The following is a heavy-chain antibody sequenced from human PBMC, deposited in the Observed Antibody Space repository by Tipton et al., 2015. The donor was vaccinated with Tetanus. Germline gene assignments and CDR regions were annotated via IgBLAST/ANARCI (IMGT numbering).Heavy chain of an antibody. CDR1: GYTFTRYW. J-gene: IGHJ4*02. CDR2: INQDGTES. CDR3: ARDGGYYYGDYASFDY. D-gene: IGHD4-17*01. Sequence: SLRLSCVASGYTFTRYWMSWVRQAPGKGLEWVGNINQDGTESYYVDSMKDRFTISRDNAKNSLYLDMNSLREDDTAVYYCARDGGYYYGDYASFDYWGQGTLVTVSS. V-gene: IGHV3-7*01.